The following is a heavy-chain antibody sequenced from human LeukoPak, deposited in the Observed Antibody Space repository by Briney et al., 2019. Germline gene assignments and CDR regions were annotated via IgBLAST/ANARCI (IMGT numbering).Heavy chain of an antibody. J-gene: IGHJ4*02. CDR3: ARGHLGSSGWLDY. CDR1: GFTFSSYA. Sequence: GSLRLSCAASGFTFSSYAMHWVRQAPGKGLEWVAVISYDGSNKYYADSVKGRFTISRDNSKNTLYLQMNSLRAEDTAVYYCARGHLGSSGWLDYWGQGTLVTVSS. D-gene: IGHD6-19*01. CDR2: ISYDGSNK. V-gene: IGHV3-30-3*01.